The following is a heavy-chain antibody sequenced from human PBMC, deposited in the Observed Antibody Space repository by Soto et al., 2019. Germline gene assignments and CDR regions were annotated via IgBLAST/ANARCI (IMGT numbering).Heavy chain of an antibody. V-gene: IGHV4-59*01. Sequence: GSSVNYDGRWVRKHPGKGLEWIGYIYDSGITSYNPSLKSRVTMSADTSKNQFSLKLTSVTGADTAVYYCARTYDSSGYANEFDSWGQGTLVTVSS. D-gene: IGHD3-22*01. CDR1: GSSVNYD. CDR2: IYDSGIT. J-gene: IGHJ4*02. CDR3: ARTYDSSGYANEFDS.